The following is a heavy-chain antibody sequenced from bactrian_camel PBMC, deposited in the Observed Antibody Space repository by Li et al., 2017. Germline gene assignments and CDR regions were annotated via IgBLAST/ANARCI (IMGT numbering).Heavy chain of an antibody. Sequence: HVQLVESGGGSVQAGGSLRLSCAVSVSSANDYCLGWFRQASGKEREWVGSLDSDGRINYADSVKGRFTIARDNSKHTLYLQMNSLKPEDTATYYCAAHPFCGGDASYTARFKHAGQGTQVTVS. CDR2: LDSDGRI. CDR1: VSSANDYC. J-gene: IGHJ4*01. D-gene: IGHD1*01. V-gene: IGHV3S6*01.